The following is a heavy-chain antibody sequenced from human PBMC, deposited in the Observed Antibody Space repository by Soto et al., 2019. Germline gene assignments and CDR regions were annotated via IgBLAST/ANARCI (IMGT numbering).Heavy chain of an antibody. CDR1: GFTFSSYG. CDR3: AKGDIAAAGTFWGGYYYGMDV. V-gene: IGHV3-30*18. J-gene: IGHJ6*02. D-gene: IGHD6-13*01. CDR2: ISYDGSNK. Sequence: GGSLRLSCAASGFTFSSYGMHWVRQAPGKGLEWVAVISYDGSNKYYADSVKGRFTISRDNSKNTLYLQMNSLRAEDTAVYYCAKGDIAAAGTFWGGYYYGMDVWGQGTTVTVSS.